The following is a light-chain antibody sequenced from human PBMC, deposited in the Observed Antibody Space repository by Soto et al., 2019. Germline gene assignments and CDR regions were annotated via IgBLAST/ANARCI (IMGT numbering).Light chain of an antibody. CDR1: QSISRY. V-gene: IGKV1-39*01. Sequence: DIQMTPSPSSLSASIGDRVNITCRASQSISRYLNWYQHKPEKAPKLLIYAASSLQSGDPSRFSGSGSGTDFTLTIISLQPEDFATYYCQQSYSTPPSLGQWTKLEIK. CDR3: QQSYSTPPS. CDR2: AAS. J-gene: IGKJ2*01.